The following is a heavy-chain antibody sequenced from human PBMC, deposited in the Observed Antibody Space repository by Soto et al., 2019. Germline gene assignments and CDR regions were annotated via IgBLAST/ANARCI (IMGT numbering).Heavy chain of an antibody. D-gene: IGHD1-26*01. CDR3: AKDLHVATSGVFDI. Sequence: EMQLVESGGGLVQPGRSLRLSCAASGFTFDEYSMQWVRQVPGKGLEWVSGISWNRGSIGYLDSVKGRFTISRDNANNSMDLQMNSLRVEDTALYHCAKDLHVATSGVFDIWGQGTMVTVSS. CDR2: ISWNRGSI. J-gene: IGHJ3*02. CDR1: GFTFDEYS. V-gene: IGHV3-9*01.